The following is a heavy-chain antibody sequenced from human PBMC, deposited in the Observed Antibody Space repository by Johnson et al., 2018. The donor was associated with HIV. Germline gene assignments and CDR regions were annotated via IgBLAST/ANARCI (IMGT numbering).Heavy chain of an antibody. J-gene: IGHJ3*02. CDR2: IGTAGDT. V-gene: IGHV3-13*01. CDR3: ARETVTSGAFDI. Sequence: LEWVSAIGTAGDTYYPGSVKGRFTISRENAKNSLYLQMNSLRAGDTAVYYCARETVTSGAFDIWGQGTMVTVSS. D-gene: IGHD4-11*01.